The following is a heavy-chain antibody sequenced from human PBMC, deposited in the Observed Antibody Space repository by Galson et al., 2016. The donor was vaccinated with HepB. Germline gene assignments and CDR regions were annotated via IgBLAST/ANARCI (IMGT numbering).Heavy chain of an antibody. CDR1: GFTVRSNY. CDR2: VYAGGNT. D-gene: IGHD2-8*02. J-gene: IGHJ4*02. Sequence: SLRLSCAVTGFTVRSNYVGWVRHGPEKGLEWVAIVYAGGNTNYADSVKGRFTISRDESENAMSLQMSRLRGEATAVYYCVTYCTGGSCKGGHWGQGTLVTVSS. CDR3: VTYCTGGSCKGGH. V-gene: IGHV3-53*01.